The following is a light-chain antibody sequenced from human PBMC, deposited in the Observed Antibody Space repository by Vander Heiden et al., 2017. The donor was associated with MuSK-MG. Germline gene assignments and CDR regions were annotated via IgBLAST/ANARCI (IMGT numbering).Light chain of an antibody. J-gene: IGKJ3*01. CDR3: QKDNSIPVT. CDR1: QGISNS. CDR2: SAS. V-gene: IGKV1-27*01. Sequence: DIQMTKYPSALSAAVGDRVTITCRASQGISNSLAWYQQNPGKVPKLLIYSASTLQSGVPSRFSGSGSGTDFTLTISSLQPEDVATYYCQKDNSIPVTFGRGTKVEIK.